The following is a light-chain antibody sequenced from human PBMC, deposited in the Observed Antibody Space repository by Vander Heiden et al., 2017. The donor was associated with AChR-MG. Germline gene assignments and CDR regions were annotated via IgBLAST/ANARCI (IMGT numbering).Light chain of an antibody. Sequence: SYEPTQPPSWPGSPGQTAGITCSGDTLGDKYACWYQQKPGQSPVLVIYQDSKRPSGIPERFSGSNSANTATLTISGTQAMDEADYYCQAWDSSTGVFGGGTKLTVL. CDR3: QAWDSSTGV. CDR1: TLGDKY. J-gene: IGLJ2*01. V-gene: IGLV3-1*01. CDR2: QDS.